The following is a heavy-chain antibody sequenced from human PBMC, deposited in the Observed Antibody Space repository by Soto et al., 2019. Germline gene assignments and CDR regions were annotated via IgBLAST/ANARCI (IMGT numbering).Heavy chain of an antibody. CDR2: VKDGGST. J-gene: IGHJ4*02. CDR3: ARGQEGIVATH. Sequence: SETLSLTCTVNGGKLTDYYGSWIRQPPGKGLEWIGEVKDGGSTNYSPSLRGRVSISADTSKNHFSLRLNSVTAADTAVYFCARGQEGIVATHWDQGALVTVSS. V-gene: IGHV4-34*01. D-gene: IGHD5-12*01. CDR1: GGKLTDYY.